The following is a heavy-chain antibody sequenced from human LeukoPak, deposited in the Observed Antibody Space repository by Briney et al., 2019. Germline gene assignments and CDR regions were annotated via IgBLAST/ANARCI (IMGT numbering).Heavy chain of an antibody. D-gene: IGHD2/OR15-2a*01. J-gene: IGHJ1*01. V-gene: IGHV5-51*01. Sequence: GESLKISCKDSPYYFINYWIGWVRQMPGKGLEWMGIIYPGDSDIRYNPSFQGQVTISADKSFSTAYLQWNGLKASDTAIYYCARGINDEYFQYWGQGTLVTVSS. CDR2: IYPGDSDI. CDR3: ARGINDEYFQY. CDR1: PYYFINYW.